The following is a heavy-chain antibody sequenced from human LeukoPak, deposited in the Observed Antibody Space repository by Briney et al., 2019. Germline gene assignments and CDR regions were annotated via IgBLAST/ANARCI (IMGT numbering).Heavy chain of an antibody. CDR1: GYTFTSYD. V-gene: IGHV1-8*01. D-gene: IGHD2-2*01. J-gene: IGHJ3*02. CDR2: MNPNSGNT. CDR3: ATSSPQGTHAFDI. Sequence: ASVKVSCKASGYTFTSYDINWVRQATGQGLEWMGWMNPNSGNTGYAQKFQGRVTMTRNTSISTAYMELSSLRSEDTAVYYCATSSPQGTHAFDIWGQGTMVTVSS.